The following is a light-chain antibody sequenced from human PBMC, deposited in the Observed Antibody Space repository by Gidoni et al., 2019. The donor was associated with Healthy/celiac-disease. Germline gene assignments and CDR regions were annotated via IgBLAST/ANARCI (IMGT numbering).Light chain of an antibody. CDR2: WAS. CDR1: QSVLYSSNNKNY. V-gene: IGKV4-1*01. Sequence: DIVMTQSPDTLAGPLGERATINCKSSQSVLYSSNNKNYLAWYQQKPGQPPKLLIYWASTRESGVPDRFSGSGSGTDFTLTISSLQAEDVAVYYCQQYYSTPYTFGQGTKLEIK. CDR3: QQYYSTPYT. J-gene: IGKJ2*01.